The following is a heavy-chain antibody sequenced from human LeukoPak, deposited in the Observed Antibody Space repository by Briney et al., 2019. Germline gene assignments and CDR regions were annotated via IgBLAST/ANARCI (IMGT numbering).Heavy chain of an antibody. CDR3: ARDVEDNYDFCY. CDR2: INPNSGGT. V-gene: IGHV1-2*02. CDR1: GYTFTSYG. J-gene: IGHJ4*02. D-gene: IGHD3-3*01. Sequence: ASVKVSCKASGYTFTSYGISWVRQAPGQGLEWMGWINPNSGGTNYAQKFQGRVTMTRDTSISTAYMELSRLRSDDTAVYYCARDVEDNYDFCYWGQGTLVTVSS.